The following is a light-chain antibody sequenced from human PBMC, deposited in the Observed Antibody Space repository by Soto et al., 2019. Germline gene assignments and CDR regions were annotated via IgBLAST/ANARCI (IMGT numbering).Light chain of an antibody. V-gene: IGKV1-33*01. J-gene: IGKJ4*01. CDR1: QDISNY. CDR3: QQYDNLSLT. Sequence: DIRMTQSAASLSASVGYRVTITCQASQDISNYLNWYQQKPGKAPKLLIYDASNLETGVPSRFSGSGSGTDFTFTISSLQPEDIATYYCQQYDNLSLTFGGGTKVDIK. CDR2: DAS.